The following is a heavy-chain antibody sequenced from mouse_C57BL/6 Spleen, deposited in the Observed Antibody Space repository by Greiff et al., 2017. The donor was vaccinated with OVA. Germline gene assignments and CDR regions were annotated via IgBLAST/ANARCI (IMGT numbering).Heavy chain of an antibody. V-gene: IGHV1-4*01. Sequence: VQLQQSGAELARPGASVRMSCKASGYTFTSYTMHWVKQRPGQGLEWIGYINPSSGYTKYNQKFKDKATLTADKSSSTAYMQLSSLTSEDSAVYYCARMEDYYSNTDYYAMDYWGQGTSVTVSS. J-gene: IGHJ4*01. CDR1: GYTFTSYT. CDR2: INPSSGYT. D-gene: IGHD2-5*01. CDR3: ARMEDYYSNTDYYAMDY.